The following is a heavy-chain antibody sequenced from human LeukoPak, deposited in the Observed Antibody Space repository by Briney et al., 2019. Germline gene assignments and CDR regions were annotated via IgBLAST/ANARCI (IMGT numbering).Heavy chain of an antibody. V-gene: IGHV1-18*01. CDR2: ISAYNGNT. D-gene: IGHD3-22*01. CDR1: GYTFTSYG. J-gene: IGHJ4*02. CDR3: ARDDRSGHDPVPFDY. Sequence: GASVKVSCKASGYTFTSYGISWVRQAPGQGLERMGWISAYNGNTNYAQKLQGRVTMTTDTSTSTAYMELRSLRSDDTAVYYCARDDRSGHDPVPFDYWGQGTLVTVSS.